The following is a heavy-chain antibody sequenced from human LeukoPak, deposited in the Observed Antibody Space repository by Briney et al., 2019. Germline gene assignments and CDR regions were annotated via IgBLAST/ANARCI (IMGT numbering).Heavy chain of an antibody. D-gene: IGHD2-2*01. CDR2: INHSGST. Sequence: PSETLSLTCAVYGGSFSGYYWSWIRQPPGKGLEWIGEINHSGSTNYNPSLKSRVTISVDTSKNQFSLKLSSVTAADTAVYYCAREKSIVVVPAAIYYYYYYMDVWGKGPRSPSP. V-gene: IGHV4-34*01. J-gene: IGHJ6*03. CDR3: AREKSIVVVPAAIYYYYYYMDV. CDR1: GGSFSGYY.